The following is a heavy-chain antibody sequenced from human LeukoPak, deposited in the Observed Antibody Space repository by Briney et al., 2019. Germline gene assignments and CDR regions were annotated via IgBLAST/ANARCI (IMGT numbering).Heavy chain of an antibody. CDR3: TQFNY. V-gene: IGHV3-73*01. Sequence: GGSLILSCAASGFTFSGSPILWVRQASGKGLEWVGRIRSKADNYAAAYAASVQGRCTISRDDSKNTAYLQLNSLKIEDTAVYYCTQFNYWGQGALVTVSS. D-gene: IGHD5-24*01. CDR2: IRSKADNYAA. J-gene: IGHJ4*02. CDR1: GFTFSGSP.